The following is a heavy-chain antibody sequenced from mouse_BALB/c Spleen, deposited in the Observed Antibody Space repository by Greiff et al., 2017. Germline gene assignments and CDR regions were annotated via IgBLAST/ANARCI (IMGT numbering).Heavy chain of an antibody. CDR2: ISNGGGST. Sequence: EVHLVESGGGLVQPGGSLKLSCAASGFTFSSYTMSWVRQTPEKRLEWVAYISNGGGSTYYPDTVKGRFTISRDNAKNTLYLQMSSLKSEDTAMYYCARRGRYYFDYWGQGTTLTVAS. CDR3: ARRGRYYFDY. J-gene: IGHJ2*01. V-gene: IGHV5-12-2*01. CDR1: GFTFSSYT.